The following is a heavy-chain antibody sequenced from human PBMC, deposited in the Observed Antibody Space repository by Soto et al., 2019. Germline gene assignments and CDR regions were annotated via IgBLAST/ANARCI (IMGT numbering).Heavy chain of an antibody. CDR3: GRECPAPDYCYGMDV. Sequence: QVQLVQSGGEVKKPGASVKVSCKTSGYSFTTYGISWVRQAPGQGLEWMGWISAYNGNTNYAQKLQDRVTMTTHTSPSTDYMALTFLTTDDTRVYYCGRECPAPDYCYGMDVWGQGRTVTVSS. V-gene: IGHV1-18*01. CDR1: GYSFTTYG. CDR2: ISAYNGNT. J-gene: IGHJ6*02.